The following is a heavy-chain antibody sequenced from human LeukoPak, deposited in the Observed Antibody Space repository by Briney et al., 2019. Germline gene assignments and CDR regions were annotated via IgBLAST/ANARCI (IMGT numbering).Heavy chain of an antibody. V-gene: IGHV3-21*01. CDR1: GFTFSTYS. Sequence: GGSLRLSCAASGFTFSTYSMNWVRQAPGKGLEWVSSSSSSGTYIYYADSVKGRFTISRDNAKNSLYLQMYSLRAEDTAVYYCARDMTTVRYWYFDLWGRGTLVTVSS. CDR3: ARDMTTVRYWYFDL. D-gene: IGHD4-17*01. J-gene: IGHJ2*01. CDR2: SSSSGTYI.